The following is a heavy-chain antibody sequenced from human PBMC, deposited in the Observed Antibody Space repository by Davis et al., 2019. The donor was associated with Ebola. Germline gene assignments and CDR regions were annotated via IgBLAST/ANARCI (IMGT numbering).Heavy chain of an antibody. D-gene: IGHD6-19*01. J-gene: IGHJ4*02. CDR3: ATAGQISGWGEFVDY. V-gene: IGHV3-48*01. CDR2: SSSSTI. CDR1: GFTFSSYS. Sequence: GESLKISCAASGFTFSSYSMNWVRQAPGKGLEWVSYSSSSTIHYADSVKGRFTISRDNAKNSLYLQMNSLRAEDTAVYYCATAGQISGWGEFVDYWGQGTLVTVSS.